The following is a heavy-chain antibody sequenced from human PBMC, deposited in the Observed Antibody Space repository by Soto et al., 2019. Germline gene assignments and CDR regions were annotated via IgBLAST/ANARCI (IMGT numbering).Heavy chain of an antibody. D-gene: IGHD5-18*01. CDR3: AKGYTKFDP. J-gene: IGHJ5*02. V-gene: IGHV3-23*01. Sequence: VGSLRLSCAASGVTCSTYVMTWVRRAPGKGLEWVSAISGSGVTTYYADAVKGRFTISRDNPKNTLYLQMNSLRAEDTAVYYCAKGYTKFDPWGQGTLLTVSS. CDR1: GVTCSTYV. CDR2: ISGSGVTT.